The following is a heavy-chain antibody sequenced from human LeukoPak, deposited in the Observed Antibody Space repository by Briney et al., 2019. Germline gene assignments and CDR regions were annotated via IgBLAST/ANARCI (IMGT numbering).Heavy chain of an antibody. J-gene: IGHJ6*03. CDR2: IYPGDSDT. CDR3: ARQSTMAQDYYMDV. CDR1: GYRFTSYW. V-gene: IGHV5-51*01. Sequence: LGESLKTSCKGSGYRFTSYWIGWVRQMPGKGLEWMGIIYPGDSDTRYSPSFQGQVTISADKSISTAYLQWSSLKASDTAMYYCARQSTMAQDYYMDVWGKGTTVTVSS. D-gene: IGHD5/OR15-5a*01.